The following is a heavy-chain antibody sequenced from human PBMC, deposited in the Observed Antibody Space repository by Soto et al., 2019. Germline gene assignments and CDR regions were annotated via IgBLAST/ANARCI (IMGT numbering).Heavy chain of an antibody. J-gene: IGHJ6*02. D-gene: IGHD2-21*02. V-gene: IGHV2-5*01. CDR2: IYWYDDK. CDR1: GFSLSTTGVV. Sequence: QITLKESGPTLVKPTQTLTLTCTFSGFSLSTTGVVVGWIRHPPGKALEWLALIYWYDDKRYNPSLNSRLTITKDTSNNQVVLAMTNMAPVDTATYYCVQSRCGGDCLQSYSSHSYYGLDVWGQGTTVTVSS. CDR3: VQSRCGGDCLQSYSSHSYYGLDV.